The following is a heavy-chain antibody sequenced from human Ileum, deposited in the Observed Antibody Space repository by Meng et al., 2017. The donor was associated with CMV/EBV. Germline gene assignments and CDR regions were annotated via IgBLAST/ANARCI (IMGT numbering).Heavy chain of an antibody. J-gene: IGHJ6*02. CDR3: ARALRSNYGMDV. CDR2: ISGSGGST. D-gene: IGHD3-3*01. Sequence: GESLKISCAASGFTFSDYAMTWVRQAPGKGLEWVSAISGSGGSTYYADSVKGRFTISRDNSKNTLYLQMNSLRAEDTAVYYCARALRSNYGMDVWGQGTTVTVSS. V-gene: IGHV3-23*01. CDR1: GFTFSDYA.